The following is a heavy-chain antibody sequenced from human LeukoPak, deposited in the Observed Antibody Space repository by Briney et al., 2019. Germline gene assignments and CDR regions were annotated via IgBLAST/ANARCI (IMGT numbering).Heavy chain of an antibody. V-gene: IGHV4-59*01. CDR2: IYYSGGT. J-gene: IGHJ4*02. CDR3: ARSPTGGSPFFDY. CDR1: GGSTSTYY. Sequence: SETLSLTCTVSGGSTSTYYWSWIRQPPGKGLEWIGYIYYSGGTNYNPSLKSRLTISVDTSKNQFSLRLSSVTAADTAVYYCARSPTGGSPFFDYWGQGTLVTVSS. D-gene: IGHD2-15*01.